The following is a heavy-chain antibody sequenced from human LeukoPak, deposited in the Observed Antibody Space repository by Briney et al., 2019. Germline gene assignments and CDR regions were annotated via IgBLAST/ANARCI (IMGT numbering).Heavy chain of an antibody. Sequence: SETLSLTCAVYGGSFSGYYWSWIRQPPGKGLEWIGEINHSGSTNYNPSLKSRVTISVDTSKNQFSLKLSSVTAADTAVYYCAREIAAAGTGYWGQGTLVNVSS. J-gene: IGHJ4*02. CDR3: AREIAAAGTGY. CDR2: INHSGST. CDR1: GGSFSGYY. V-gene: IGHV4-34*01. D-gene: IGHD6-13*01.